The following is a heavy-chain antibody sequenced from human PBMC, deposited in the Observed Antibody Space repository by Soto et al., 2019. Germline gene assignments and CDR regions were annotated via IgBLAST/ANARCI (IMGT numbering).Heavy chain of an antibody. CDR2: IYYSGST. D-gene: IGHD1-26*01. V-gene: IGHV4-59*08. J-gene: IGHJ4*02. CDR1: GGSISSYY. CDR3: ARHPRSNGSYFDY. Sequence: SETLSLTCTVSGGSISSYYWSWIRQPPGKGLEWIGYIYYSGSTNYNPSLKSRVTISVDTSKNQFSLKLTSVTAADTAVYYCARHPRSNGSYFDYWGQGTLVTVSS.